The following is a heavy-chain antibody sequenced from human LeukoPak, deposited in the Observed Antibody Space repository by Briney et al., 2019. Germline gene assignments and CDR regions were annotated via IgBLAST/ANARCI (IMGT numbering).Heavy chain of an antibody. CDR3: AKSTHNYDSSGHYIDYFDY. V-gene: IGHV3-23*01. CDR2: IGGSGGST. J-gene: IGHJ4*02. CDR1: GYTFSSSA. Sequence: GGSLRLSCAASGYTFSSSAMSWVRQARGKGLEWVSGIGGSGGSTYYADSVKGRFTISRDNSKNPLYLQMNSLRAEDTAVYYCAKSTHNYDSSGHYIDYFDYWGQGTLVTVSS. D-gene: IGHD3-22*01.